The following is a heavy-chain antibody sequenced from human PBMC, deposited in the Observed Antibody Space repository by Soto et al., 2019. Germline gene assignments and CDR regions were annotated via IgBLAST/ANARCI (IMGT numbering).Heavy chain of an antibody. D-gene: IGHD3-22*01. CDR2: ISAYNGNT. Sequence: ASVKVSCKASGYTFTSYGISWVRQAPGQGLEWMGWISAYNGNTNYAQKLQGRVTMTTDTSTSTAYMELRSLRCDDTAVYYCARDQDYYDILRRQNWFDPWGQGTLVTVSS. CDR3: ARDQDYYDILRRQNWFDP. V-gene: IGHV1-18*04. J-gene: IGHJ5*02. CDR1: GYTFTSYG.